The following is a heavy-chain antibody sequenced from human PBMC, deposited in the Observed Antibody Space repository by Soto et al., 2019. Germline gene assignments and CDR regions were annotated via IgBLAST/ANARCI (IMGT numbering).Heavy chain of an antibody. J-gene: IGHJ4*02. D-gene: IGHD2-8*01. Sequence: SETLSLTCTVSGGSVNSGGYYWIWIRHPPGKGLEWIGFIFYNGGTSYNPSLGSRVTISADTSKTLFSLNLNFVTAADTAVYYCARGDHGPRRFYFDTWGQGTLVTVSS. CDR1: GGSVNSGGYY. CDR2: IFYNGGT. V-gene: IGHV4-61*03. CDR3: ARGDHGPRRFYFDT.